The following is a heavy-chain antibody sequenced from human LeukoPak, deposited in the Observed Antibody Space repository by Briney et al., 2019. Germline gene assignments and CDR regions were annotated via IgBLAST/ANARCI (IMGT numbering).Heavy chain of an antibody. D-gene: IGHD4-17*01. Sequence: SETLSLTCTVSGGSISSSTYYWGWIRQPPGKGLEWIGSMYYSGSPYYNPSLKSRVTISVDTSKNQFSLKLSSVTAADTAVYYCARNDDYGDYSPFDYWGQGTLVTVSS. CDR2: MYYSGSP. CDR3: ARNDDYGDYSPFDY. V-gene: IGHV4-39*07. CDR1: GGSISSSTYY. J-gene: IGHJ4*02.